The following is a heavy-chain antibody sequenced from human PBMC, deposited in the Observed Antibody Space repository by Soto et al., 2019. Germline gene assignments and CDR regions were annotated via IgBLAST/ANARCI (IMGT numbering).Heavy chain of an antibody. V-gene: IGHV3-73*01. D-gene: IGHD6-19*01. CDR3: TAMAGIDY. CDR1: GFTFSGSG. Sequence: PGGSLRLSCAASGFTFSGSGIHWVRQASGKGLEWVGRIRTKTSNYATAYAASVKGRFTISRDDSKNMAYLQMNSLKTEDTAVYYCTAMAGIDYWGQGTLVTVSS. J-gene: IGHJ4*02. CDR2: IRTKTSNYAT.